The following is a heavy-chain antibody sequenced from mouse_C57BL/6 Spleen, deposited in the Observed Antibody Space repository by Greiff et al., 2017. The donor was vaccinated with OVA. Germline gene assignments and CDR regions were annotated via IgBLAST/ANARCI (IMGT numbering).Heavy chain of an antibody. Sequence: VQLQQPGAELVKPGASVKMSCKASGYTFTSYWITWVKQRPGQGLEWIGDIYPGSGSTNYNEKFKSKATLTVDTSSSTAYMQLSSLTSEDSAVYYCARRRTYYGSSYWYFDVWGTGTTVTVSS. D-gene: IGHD1-1*01. J-gene: IGHJ1*03. CDR3: ARRRTYYGSSYWYFDV. CDR2: IYPGSGST. CDR1: GYTFTSYW. V-gene: IGHV1-55*01.